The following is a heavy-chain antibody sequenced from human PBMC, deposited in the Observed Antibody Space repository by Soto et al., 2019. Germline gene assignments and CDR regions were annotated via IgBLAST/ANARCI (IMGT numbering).Heavy chain of an antibody. CDR2: INFDGSST. Sequence: EVQLVESGGGLVQPGGSLRLSCAGSGFALSSSWMHWVRQDPGKGLVRVSRINFDGSSTDYADSVRGRFTISRDNAKNTLYLEMNSLRADDTAVYHCARGPRGWYGFDYWGQGTLVTVSS. CDR1: GFALSSSW. D-gene: IGHD6-19*01. J-gene: IGHJ4*02. V-gene: IGHV3-74*01. CDR3: ARGPRGWYGFDY.